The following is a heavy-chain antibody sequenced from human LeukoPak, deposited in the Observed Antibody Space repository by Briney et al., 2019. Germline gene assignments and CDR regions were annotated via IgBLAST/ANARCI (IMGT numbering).Heavy chain of an antibody. Sequence: ASVKVSCKASGYTFTSYGISWVRQAPGQGLEWTGWISAYNGNTNYAQKLQGRVTMTTDTSTSTAYMELRSLRSDDTAVYYCARDPYDFWSGYPEDYYYYYGMDVWGQGTTVTVSS. D-gene: IGHD3-3*01. CDR1: GYTFTSYG. CDR2: ISAYNGNT. J-gene: IGHJ6*02. CDR3: ARDPYDFWSGYPEDYYYYYGMDV. V-gene: IGHV1-18*01.